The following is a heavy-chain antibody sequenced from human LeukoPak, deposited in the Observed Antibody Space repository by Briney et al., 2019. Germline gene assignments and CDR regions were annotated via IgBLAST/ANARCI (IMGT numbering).Heavy chain of an antibody. CDR1: GGSISSGDYY. CDR2: IYYSGSA. Sequence: SETLSLTCTVSGGSISSGDYYWTWIRQPPGKGLEWIGYIYYSGSAYYNPSLQSRLTISVDTSKNQFSLKLSSVTAADTAVYYCARGLGSSWYGDWGQGTLVSVSS. J-gene: IGHJ4*02. D-gene: IGHD6-13*01. CDR3: ARGLGSSWYGD. V-gene: IGHV4-30-4*01.